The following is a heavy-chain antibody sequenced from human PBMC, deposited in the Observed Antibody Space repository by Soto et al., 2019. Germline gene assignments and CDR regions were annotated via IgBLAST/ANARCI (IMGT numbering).Heavy chain of an antibody. Sequence: GGSLRLSCAASGFTFRNYAMHWVRQAPGKGLECVAVISYDGGNKFYRDYVKGRFTISRDNSKNTLYLQINSLRYEDTAVYYCARGDREDIAVVIGVRPGEYGVDVWGQGTTVTVP. CDR2: ISYDGGNK. CDR1: GFTFRNYA. V-gene: IGHV3-30-3*01. CDR3: ARGDREDIAVVIGVRPGEYGVDV. J-gene: IGHJ6*02. D-gene: IGHD2-15*01.